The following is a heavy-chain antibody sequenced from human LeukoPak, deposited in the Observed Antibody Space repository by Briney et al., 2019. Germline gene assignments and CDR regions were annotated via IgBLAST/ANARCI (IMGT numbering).Heavy chain of an antibody. V-gene: IGHV1-46*01. CDR3: ARDPPTYYDSSGYQEFGDY. CDR2: INPSGGST. CDR1: GYTFTSYY. J-gene: IGHJ4*02. Sequence: ASVKVSCKASGYTFTSYYMHWVRQAPGQGLEWMGIINPSGGSTSYAQKFQGRVTMTRDTSTSTVYMELSSLRSEDTAVYYCARDPPTYYDSSGYQEFGDYWGQGTLVTVSS. D-gene: IGHD3-22*01.